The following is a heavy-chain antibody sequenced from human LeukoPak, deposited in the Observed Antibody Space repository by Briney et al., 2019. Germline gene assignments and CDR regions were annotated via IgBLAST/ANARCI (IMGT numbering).Heavy chain of an antibody. CDR1: DFNINNNY. Sequence: GGSLTLSCVVSDFNINNNYMNWVRQAPGKGLEWVSVIDNFGSIYYRDSVKGRFTISRDISKSTLYLQMNTLSAEDTAVYYCVGGTYYGSGGRPGYFDHWGQGILVTVSS. D-gene: IGHD3-10*01. V-gene: IGHV3-53*01. J-gene: IGHJ4*02. CDR3: VGGTYYGSGGRPGYFDH. CDR2: IDNFGSI.